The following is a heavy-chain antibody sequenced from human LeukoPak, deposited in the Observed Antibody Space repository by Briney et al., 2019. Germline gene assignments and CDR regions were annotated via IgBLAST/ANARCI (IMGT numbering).Heavy chain of an antibody. CDR1: GGSISSYY. D-gene: IGHD3-3*01. J-gene: IGHJ4*02. Sequence: SETLSLTCTVSGGSISSYYWTWIRQPAGKGLEWLGRIYTSGSTYYNPSLKSWVAMSIDTSKNQFSLKLSSVTAADTAVYYCARAGDFWSGYHPDQWGQGTLVTVSS. V-gene: IGHV4-4*07. CDR3: ARAGDFWSGYHPDQ. CDR2: IYTSGST.